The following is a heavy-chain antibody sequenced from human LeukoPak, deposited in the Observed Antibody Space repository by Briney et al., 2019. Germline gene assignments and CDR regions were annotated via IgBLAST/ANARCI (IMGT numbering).Heavy chain of an antibody. V-gene: IGHV3-23*01. D-gene: IGHD2-2*01. CDR3: AKDPYGTRYFDY. Sequence: GGSLRLSCAASGFTFSSHALSWVRQAPGKGLEWVSSLSGSGYNAYYADSVKGRFTISRDNSENTVYLQMNSLRAEDTAVYYCAKDPYGTRYFDYWGQGTLVTVSS. CDR1: GFTFSSHA. CDR2: LSGSGYNA. J-gene: IGHJ4*02.